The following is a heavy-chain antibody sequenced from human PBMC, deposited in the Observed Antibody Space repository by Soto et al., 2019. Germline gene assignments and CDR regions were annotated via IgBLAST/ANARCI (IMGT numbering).Heavy chain of an antibody. V-gene: IGHV3-53*01. CDR3: ARDKDFGDYTFEL. CDR1: GLDVKAIY. D-gene: IGHD4-17*01. CDR2: LYTFGEG. J-gene: IGHJ6*04. Sequence: PGWSLRLSCAVSGLDVKAIYMSLLRRAPGKGLEWVAGLYTFGEGYYADFAAGRFTIARHESENTLLLEMIDLKIEDTAIYYCARDKDFGDYTFELWGKGTMVTVSS.